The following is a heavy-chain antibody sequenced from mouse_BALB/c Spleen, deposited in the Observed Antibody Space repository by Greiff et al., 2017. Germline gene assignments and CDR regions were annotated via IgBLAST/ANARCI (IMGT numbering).Heavy chain of an antibody. J-gene: IGHJ4*01. V-gene: IGHV2-9*02. D-gene: IGHD3-1*01. CDR2: IWAGGST. CDR1: GFSLTSYG. CDR3: ARDRDFYAMDY. Sequence: VKVVESGPGLVAPSQSLSITCTVSGFSLTSYGVHWVRQPPGKGLEWLGVIWAGGSTNYNSALMSRLSISKDNSKSQVFLKMNSLQTDDTAMYYCARDRDFYAMDYWGQGTSVTVSS.